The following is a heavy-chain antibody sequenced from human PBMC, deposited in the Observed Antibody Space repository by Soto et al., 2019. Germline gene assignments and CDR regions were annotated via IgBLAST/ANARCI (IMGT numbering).Heavy chain of an antibody. D-gene: IGHD2-15*01. CDR2: INHSGST. J-gene: IGHJ4*02. CDR1: GGSFSGYY. Sequence: QVQLQQWGAGLLKPSETLSLTCAVYGGSFSGYYWSWIRQPPGQGLEWIGEINHSGSTTYNPSLKSRGTLSVDTSKNQFSLKLSSVTAADTAVYYCARGLVVVAATRFDYWGQGTLVTVSS. V-gene: IGHV4-34*01. CDR3: ARGLVVVAATRFDY.